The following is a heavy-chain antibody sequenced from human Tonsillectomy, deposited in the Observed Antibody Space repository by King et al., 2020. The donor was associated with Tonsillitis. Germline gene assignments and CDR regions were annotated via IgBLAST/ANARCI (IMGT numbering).Heavy chain of an antibody. V-gene: IGHV3-21*01. CDR3: ARGAAAAGTFAMDV. CDR2: IISSIQSI. J-gene: IGHJ6*02. CDR1: GIPSRTYS. D-gene: IGHD6-13*01. Sequence: VQLVESGGGLVKPGGSLRPSCAALGIPSRTYSMNWVRQAPGKGLEWVSSIISSIQSIYHADSVKGRFTISRDNAKNSLFLQMNSLRVEDTAVYYCARGAAAAGTFAMDVWGQGTTVTVSS.